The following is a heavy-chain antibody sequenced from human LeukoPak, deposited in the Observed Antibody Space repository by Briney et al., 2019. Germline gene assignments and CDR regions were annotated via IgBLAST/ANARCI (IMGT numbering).Heavy chain of an antibody. D-gene: IGHD2-2*01. J-gene: IGHJ4*02. V-gene: IGHV1-69*13. CDR2: ISAYNGNT. Sequence: SVKVSCKASGGTFSSYAISWVRQAPGQGLEWMGWISAYNGNTNYAQKLQGRVTITADESTSTAYMELSSLRSEDTAVYYCARDSIVVVPAADFDYWGQGTLVTVSS. CDR1: GGTFSSYA. CDR3: ARDSIVVVPAADFDY.